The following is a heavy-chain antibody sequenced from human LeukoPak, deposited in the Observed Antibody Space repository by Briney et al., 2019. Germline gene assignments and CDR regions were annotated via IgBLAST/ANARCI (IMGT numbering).Heavy chain of an antibody. CDR2: ISGSGGST. CDR1: GFTFSSYA. J-gene: IGHJ3*02. CDR3: AKDLEFPSDAFDI. V-gene: IGHV3-23*01. Sequence: GGSLRLSCAASGFTFSSYAMSWVRQAPGKGLEWVSAISGSGGSTYYADSVKGRFTISRDNSKDTLYLQMNSLRAGDTAVYYCAKDLEFPSDAFDIWGQGTMVTVTS. D-gene: IGHD1-1*01.